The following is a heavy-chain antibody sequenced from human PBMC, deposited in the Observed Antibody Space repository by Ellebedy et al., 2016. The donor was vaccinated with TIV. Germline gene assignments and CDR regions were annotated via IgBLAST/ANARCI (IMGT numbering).Heavy chain of an antibody. D-gene: IGHD6-13*01. CDR2: ISGSGDST. CDR3: ATYSSSPSSFDY. Sequence: GESLKTSCAAPGFTFSSYAMSSLRQAPGKGPEWVSTISGSGDSTYYADSVKGRFTISRDNSKNTLYLQMNSLRAEDTAVYYCATYSSSPSSFDYWGQGTLVTVSS. CDR1: GFTFSSYA. V-gene: IGHV3-23*01. J-gene: IGHJ4*02.